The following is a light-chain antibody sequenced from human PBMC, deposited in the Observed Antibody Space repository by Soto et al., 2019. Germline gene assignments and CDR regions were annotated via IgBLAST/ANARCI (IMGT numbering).Light chain of an antibody. Sequence: IVLTQSPATLSLSPGERATLSCRASQRVSSYLAWYQQRPGQAPRLLIYDASSRATGIPARFSGSGFGTDFTLTIASLEPEDFAVYYCQQRSSWPWTFGQGTKVDIK. V-gene: IGKV3-11*01. CDR3: QQRSSWPWT. CDR1: QRVSSY. J-gene: IGKJ1*01. CDR2: DAS.